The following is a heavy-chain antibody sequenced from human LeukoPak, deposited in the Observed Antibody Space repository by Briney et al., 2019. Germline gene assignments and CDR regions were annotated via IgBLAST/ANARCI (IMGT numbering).Heavy chain of an antibody. J-gene: IGHJ3*02. V-gene: IGHV3-53*01. CDR2: IYSGGST. CDR1: GFTVSSNY. CDR3: ARDSEDAFDI. Sequence: GGSLRLSCAASGFTVSSNYMSWVRQAPGKGLEWVSVIYSGGSTYYADSVKGRFTISRDDSKNTLYLQMNSLRAEDTAVYYCARDSEDAFDIWGQGTMVTVSS.